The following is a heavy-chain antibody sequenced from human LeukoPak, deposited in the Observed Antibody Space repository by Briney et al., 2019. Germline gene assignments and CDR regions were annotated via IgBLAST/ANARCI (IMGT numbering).Heavy chain of an antibody. CDR1: GGSFSGYY. CDR2: INHSGST. CDR3: ARGRYYDFWSGYYAAGGYFDY. Sequence: SETLSLTCAVYGGSFSGYYWSWIRQPPGKGLEWIGEINHSGSTNYNPSLKSRVTISVDTSKNQFSLKLSSVTAADTAVYYCARGRYYDFWSGYYAAGGYFDYWGQGTLVTVSS. V-gene: IGHV4-34*01. J-gene: IGHJ4*02. D-gene: IGHD3-3*01.